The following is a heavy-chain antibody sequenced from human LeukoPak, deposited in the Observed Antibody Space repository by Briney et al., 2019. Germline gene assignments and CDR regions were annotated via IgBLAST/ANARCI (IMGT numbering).Heavy chain of an antibody. CDR3: ARDAAITTWFDY. D-gene: IGHD3-22*01. CDR1: GFTFSSYE. Sequence: PGGSLRLSCAASGFTFSSYEMNWVRQAPGKGLEWVSYISSSGSTIYYADSVKGRFTISRDNAKNSLYLQMNSLRAEDTAVYYCARDAAITTWFDYWGQGTLVTVSS. J-gene: IGHJ4*02. CDR2: ISSSGSTI. V-gene: IGHV3-48*03.